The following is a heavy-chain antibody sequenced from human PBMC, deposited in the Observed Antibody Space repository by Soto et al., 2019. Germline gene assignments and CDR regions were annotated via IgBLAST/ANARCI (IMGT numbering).Heavy chain of an antibody. J-gene: IGHJ3*02. Sequence: EVQLVESGGDLVQPGGSLRLSCAASGFIFTNYWMTWVRQAPGKGLEWVANINHDGSETYYLDSGTGRFAISRDNAKNSLFLQMNRLRDEDTAIYYCARSLLGPMAFDMWGHGTLVAVSS. D-gene: IGHD7-27*01. CDR2: INHDGSET. V-gene: IGHV3-7*03. CDR1: GFIFTNYW. CDR3: ARSLLGPMAFDM.